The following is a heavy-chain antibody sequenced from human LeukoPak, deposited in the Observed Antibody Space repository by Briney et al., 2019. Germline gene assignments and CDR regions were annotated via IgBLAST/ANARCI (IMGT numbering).Heavy chain of an antibody. CDR2: IYTSGST. J-gene: IGHJ4*02. CDR1: GGSISSGTYY. V-gene: IGHV4-61*02. Sequence: SQTLSLTCTVSGGSISSGTYYWTWIRQPAGKGLEWIGRIYTSGSTNYNPSLKSRVTMSLDTSKNQFSLKLSSVTAADTAVYYCAKDSRITTFQLGYFDYWGQGTLVTVSS. CDR3: AKDSRITTFQLGYFDY. D-gene: IGHD2/OR15-2a*01.